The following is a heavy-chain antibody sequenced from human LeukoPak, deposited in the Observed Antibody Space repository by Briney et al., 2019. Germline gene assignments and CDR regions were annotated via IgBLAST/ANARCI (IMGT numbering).Heavy chain of an antibody. Sequence: PSGTLSLTCAVSGGSISSGGYYWSWIRQHPGKGLEWIGYIYYSGSTYYNPSLKSRVTISVDTSKNQFSLKLSTVTAADTAVYYCARDKEYGSGSYGYWGQGTLVTVSS. CDR1: GGSISSGGYY. V-gene: IGHV4-31*11. D-gene: IGHD3-10*01. CDR3: ARDKEYGSGSYGY. CDR2: IYYSGST. J-gene: IGHJ4*02.